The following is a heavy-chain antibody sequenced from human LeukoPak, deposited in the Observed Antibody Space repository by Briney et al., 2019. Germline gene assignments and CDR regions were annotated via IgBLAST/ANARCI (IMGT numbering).Heavy chain of an antibody. CDR2: ISGSGGST. J-gene: IGHJ4*02. CDR3: AKWGSSGYREY. Sequence: GGSLRLSCAASGFTFSSYAMSWVRQAPGRGLEWVSAISGSGGSTYYADSVKGRFTISRDNSKNTLYLQMNSLRAEDTAVYYCAKWGSSGYREYWGQGTLVTVSS. V-gene: IGHV3-23*01. CDR1: GFTFSSYA. D-gene: IGHD3-22*01.